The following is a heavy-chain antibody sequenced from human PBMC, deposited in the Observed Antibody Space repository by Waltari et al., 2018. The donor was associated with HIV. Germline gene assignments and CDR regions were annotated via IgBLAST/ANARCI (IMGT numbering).Heavy chain of an antibody. Sequence: QVQLVQSGAEVKKPGASVKVSCKASGYPFTSYDINSVRQAPGQGLEWMGWMNPNSGNTGYAQKFQGRVTMTRDTSISTAYMELSSLRSDDTAVYYCARALGRGYCSSTSCFFDYWGQGPLVTVSS. CDR1: GYPFTSYD. J-gene: IGHJ4*02. CDR3: ARALGRGYCSSTSCFFDY. CDR2: MNPNSGNT. D-gene: IGHD2-2*01. V-gene: IGHV1-8*01.